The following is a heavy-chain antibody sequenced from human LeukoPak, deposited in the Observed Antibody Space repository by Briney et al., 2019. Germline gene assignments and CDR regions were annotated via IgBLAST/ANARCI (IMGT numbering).Heavy chain of an antibody. D-gene: IGHD3-10*01. Sequence: PGGSLRLSCAASGFTFSSYWMSWVRQAPGKGLEWVANIKQDGSEKYYVDSVKGRFTISRDNSKNTLYLQMNSLRAEDTAVYYCARGSYGSGSFYWGQGTLVTVSS. J-gene: IGHJ4*02. CDR1: GFTFSSYW. V-gene: IGHV3-7*04. CDR2: IKQDGSEK. CDR3: ARGSYGSGSFY.